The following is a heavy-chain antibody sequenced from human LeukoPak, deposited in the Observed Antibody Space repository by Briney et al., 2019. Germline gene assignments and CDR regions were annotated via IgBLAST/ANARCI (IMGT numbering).Heavy chain of an antibody. CDR2: MNPNSGNT. D-gene: IGHD3-9*01. Sequence: ASMKVSCKASGYTFTGYDINWVRQATGQGLEWMGWMNPNSGNTGYAQKFQGRVTITRNTSISTAYMELSSLRSEDTAVYYCARLQRYFDAFDIWGQGTMVTVSS. J-gene: IGHJ3*02. CDR1: GYTFTGYD. CDR3: ARLQRYFDAFDI. V-gene: IGHV1-8*03.